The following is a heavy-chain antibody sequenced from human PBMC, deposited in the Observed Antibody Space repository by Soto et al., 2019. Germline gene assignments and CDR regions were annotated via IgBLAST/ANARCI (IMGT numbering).Heavy chain of an antibody. CDR2: INHSGTT. CDR3: ARDRNVVVVAADAFDI. CDR1: GGSFSDYY. D-gene: IGHD2-15*01. V-gene: IGHV4-34*01. Sequence: SETLSLTCAVFGGSFSDYYWTWIRQPPGKGLEWIGEINHSGTTSYNPSLKSRVTISVDTSNNQFSLKLSSVTAADTAVYYCARDRNVVVVAADAFDIWGQGTMVTVSS. J-gene: IGHJ3*02.